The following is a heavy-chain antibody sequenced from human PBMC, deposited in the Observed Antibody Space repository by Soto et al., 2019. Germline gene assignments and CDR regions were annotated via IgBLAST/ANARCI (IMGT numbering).Heavy chain of an antibody. CDR1: GYTFTSYY. CDR2: INPSGGTT. V-gene: IGHV1-46*01. CDR3: ARPKSRGAFDV. Sequence: GASVKVSCKASGYTFTSYYIHWVRQAPGQGLEWMGIINPSGGTTNYAQEFQGRVTMTRDTSTSTVFMELSSLRSEDTAVYYCARPKSRGAFDVWRQGTMVTVSS. J-gene: IGHJ3*01.